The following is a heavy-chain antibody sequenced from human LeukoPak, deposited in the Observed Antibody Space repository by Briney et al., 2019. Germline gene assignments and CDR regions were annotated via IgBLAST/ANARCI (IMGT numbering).Heavy chain of an antibody. CDR3: ARGSSGWYNWFDP. V-gene: IGHV1-69*01. Sequence: SVKVSCKASGGTFSSYAISWVRQAPGQGLEWMGGIIPIFGTANYAQKFQGRVTITADESTSTAYMELSSLSSEDTAVYYCARGSSGWYNWFDPWGQGTLVTVSS. J-gene: IGHJ5*02. CDR2: IIPIFGTA. D-gene: IGHD6-19*01. CDR1: GGTFSSYA.